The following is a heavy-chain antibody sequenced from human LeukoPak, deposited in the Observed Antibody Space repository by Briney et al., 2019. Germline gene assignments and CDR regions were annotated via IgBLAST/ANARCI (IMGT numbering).Heavy chain of an antibody. CDR1: GGSISSGSYY. CDR2: IYTSGST. D-gene: IGHD2-2*03. Sequence: SETLSLTCTVSGGSISSGSYYWSWIWQPAGKGLEWIGRIYTSGSTNYNPSLKSRVTISVDTSKNQFSLKLSSVTAADTAVYYCARDVGYCSSTSCYYYYYGMDVWGKGTTVTVSS. J-gene: IGHJ6*04. CDR3: ARDVGYCSSTSCYYYYYGMDV. V-gene: IGHV4-61*02.